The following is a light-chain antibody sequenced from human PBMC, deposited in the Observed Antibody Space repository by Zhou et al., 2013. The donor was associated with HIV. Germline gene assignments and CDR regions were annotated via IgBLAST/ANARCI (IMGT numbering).Light chain of an antibody. J-gene: IGKJ5*01. CDR1: QSVSSY. Sequence: EIVLTQSPATLSLSPGERATLSCRASQSVSSYLAWYQQKPGQAPRLLIYGASSRATGIPDRFSGSGSGTDFTLTISRLEPEDFAVYYCQQYAGSPITFGQGTRLEIK. CDR2: GAS. CDR3: QQYAGSPIT. V-gene: IGKV3-20*01.